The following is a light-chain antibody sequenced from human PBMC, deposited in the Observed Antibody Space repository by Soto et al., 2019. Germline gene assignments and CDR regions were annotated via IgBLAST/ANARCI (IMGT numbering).Light chain of an antibody. CDR3: HQTYISPLT. Sequence: DIQMTQSPSSLSASVGDRVTITCRASQSISSYLNWYQQKPGKAPKLLIYAAGSLQSGVPSRFSGGGSGTDLTLTISSLQPEDFATYSCHQTYISPLTFGGGTKVDI. J-gene: IGKJ4*01. CDR2: AAG. V-gene: IGKV1-39*01. CDR1: QSISSY.